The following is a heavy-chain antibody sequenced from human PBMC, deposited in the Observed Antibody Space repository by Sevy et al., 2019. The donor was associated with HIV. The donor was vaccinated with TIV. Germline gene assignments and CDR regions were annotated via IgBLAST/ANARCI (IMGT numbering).Heavy chain of an antibody. CDR1: GYTLSKLS. V-gene: IGHV1-24*01. D-gene: IGHD3-3*01. CDR2: FDPEDGET. Sequence: ASVKVSCMVSGYTLSKLSMHWVRQAPGKGPEWMGGFDPEDGETIYAQKFQGRVTMTEDTSKDTAYMELSSLRSEDTAVYYCATLDFWSDYPLYGMDVWGQGTTVTVSS. J-gene: IGHJ6*02. CDR3: ATLDFWSDYPLYGMDV.